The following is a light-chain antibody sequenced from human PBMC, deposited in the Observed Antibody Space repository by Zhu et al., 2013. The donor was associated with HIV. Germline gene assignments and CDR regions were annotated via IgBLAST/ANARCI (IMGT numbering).Light chain of an antibody. J-gene: IGKJ4*01. CDR2: DAS. CDR1: QSVSSY. Sequence: EILMTQSPAALSVSPGERATLSCRASQSVSSYLAWYQQKPGQAPRLLIYDASNRATGIPARFSGSGSGTDFTLTISSLEPEDFAVYYCQQRSNWPPSFGGGTKVEIK. V-gene: IGKV3-11*01. CDR3: QQRSNWPPS.